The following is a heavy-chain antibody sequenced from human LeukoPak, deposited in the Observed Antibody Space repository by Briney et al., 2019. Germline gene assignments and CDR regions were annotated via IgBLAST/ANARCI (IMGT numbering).Heavy chain of an antibody. CDR1: GFTFDDYA. Sequence: GGSLRLSCAASGFTFDDYAMHWVRQAPGKGLEWVSGISWNSGSIGYADSVKGRFTISRDNAKNSLYLQMNSLRAEDTALYYCAKEGAIAAAGTGDCWGQGTLVTVSS. V-gene: IGHV3-9*01. J-gene: IGHJ4*02. CDR2: ISWNSGSI. CDR3: AKEGAIAAAGTGDC. D-gene: IGHD6-13*01.